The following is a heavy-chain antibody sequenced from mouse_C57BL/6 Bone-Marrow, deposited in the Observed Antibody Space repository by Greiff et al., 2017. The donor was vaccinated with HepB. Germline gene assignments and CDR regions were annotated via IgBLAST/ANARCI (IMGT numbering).Heavy chain of an antibody. Sequence: VQLQQPGAELVKPGASVKLSCKASGYTFTSYWMHWVKQRPGQGLEWIGMIHPNSGSTNYNEKFKSKATLTVDKSPRTAYMQLSSLTSEDSAVYDCTRRGIYDYALYYWGQGTTLTVSS. CDR1: GYTFTSYW. D-gene: IGHD2-4*01. CDR2: IHPNSGST. J-gene: IGHJ2*01. CDR3: TRRGIYDYALYY. V-gene: IGHV1-64*01.